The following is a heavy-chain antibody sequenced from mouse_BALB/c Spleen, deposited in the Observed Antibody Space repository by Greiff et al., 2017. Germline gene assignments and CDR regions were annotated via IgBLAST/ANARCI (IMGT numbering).Heavy chain of an antibody. V-gene: IGHV5-6-3*01. CDR2: ISSNGGST. J-gene: IGHJ2*01. CDR3: ARAGVYYFDY. CDR1: GFTFSSYG. Sequence: EVQRVESGGGLVQPGGSLKLSCAASGFTFSSYGMSWVRQTPDKRLELVATISSNGGSTYYPDSVKGRFTISRDNAKNTLYLQMSSLKSEDTAMYYCARAGVYYFDYWGQGTTLTVSS.